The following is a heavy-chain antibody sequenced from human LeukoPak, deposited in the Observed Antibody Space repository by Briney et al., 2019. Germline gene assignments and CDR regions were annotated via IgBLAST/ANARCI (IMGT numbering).Heavy chain of an antibody. D-gene: IGHD2-2*02. Sequence: SETLSLTCTVSGGSISSSYSYWGWIRQPPGKGLEWIGTIYYSGSTYYSPSLTSRVTVSVDTSENQFSLKLSSVTAADTAVYYCARAEGYCSSTSCYTGPDYWGQGTLVTVSS. CDR1: GGSISSSYSY. V-gene: IGHV4-39*07. J-gene: IGHJ4*02. CDR2: IYYSGST. CDR3: ARAEGYCSSTSCYTGPDY.